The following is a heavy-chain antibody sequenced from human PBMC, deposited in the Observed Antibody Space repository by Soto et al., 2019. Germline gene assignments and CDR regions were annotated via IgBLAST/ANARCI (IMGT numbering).Heavy chain of an antibody. Sequence: PSEILSLTCTVSGGSISSYYWSWIRQPPGKGLEWIGYIYYSGSTNYNPSLKSRVTISVDTSKNQFSLKLSSVTAADTAVYYCARDSKPSKYDFWSGYFNAFDIWGQGTMVT. D-gene: IGHD3-3*01. V-gene: IGHV4-59*01. CDR3: ARDSKPSKYDFWSGYFNAFDI. J-gene: IGHJ3*02. CDR2: IYYSGST. CDR1: GGSISSYY.